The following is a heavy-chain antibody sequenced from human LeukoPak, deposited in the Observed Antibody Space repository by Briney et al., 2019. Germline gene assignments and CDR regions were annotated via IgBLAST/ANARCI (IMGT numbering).Heavy chain of an antibody. V-gene: IGHV3-21*06. CDR1: VFTFSTYT. CDR2: IASDTTYM. J-gene: IGHJ4*02. D-gene: IGHD3-22*01. Sequence: GGSLRLSCEASVFTFSTYTVNWVRQAPGKGLEGVSSIASDTTYMKYADSVKGRFSVSRDNAKNSVFLKMKSLRADDTAVYFCARAYYDSSASATFAYWGRGTLVTVSS. CDR3: ARAYYDSSASATFAY.